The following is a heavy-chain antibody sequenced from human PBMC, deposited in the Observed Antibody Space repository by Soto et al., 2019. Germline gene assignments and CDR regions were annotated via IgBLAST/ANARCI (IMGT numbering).Heavy chain of an antibody. J-gene: IGHJ3*02. D-gene: IGHD3-22*01. CDR3: ARAIDSPYDSPSLSPPHAFDI. Sequence: PGGSLILSCAASGFTFSSYWMSWVRQAPGKGLEWVANIKQDGSEKYYVDSVKGRFTISRDNAKNSLYLQMNSLRAEDTAVYYCARAIDSPYDSPSLSPPHAFDIWGQGTMVTVSS. CDR2: IKQDGSEK. V-gene: IGHV3-7*01. CDR1: GFTFSSYW.